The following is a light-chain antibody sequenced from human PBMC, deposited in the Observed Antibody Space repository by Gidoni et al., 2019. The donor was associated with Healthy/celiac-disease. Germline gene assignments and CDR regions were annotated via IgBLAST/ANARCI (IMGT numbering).Light chain of an antibody. Sequence: DIELTQSPGTLSVSPGDRATLTCRASQSVSSSYLAWYQQPPGQAPSLLIYGASSSATGIPDRFSGGGSGTDFSPTISRLQPEDFAVYYCQQYGSSSLTFGGGTKVEIK. CDR2: GAS. CDR1: QSVSSSY. J-gene: IGKJ4*01. CDR3: QQYGSSSLT. V-gene: IGKV3-20*01.